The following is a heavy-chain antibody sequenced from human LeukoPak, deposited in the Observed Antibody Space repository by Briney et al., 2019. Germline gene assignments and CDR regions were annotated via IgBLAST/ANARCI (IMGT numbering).Heavy chain of an antibody. CDR3: ASRMVQGVIDDYYYYMDV. CDR1: GGSISSYY. V-gene: IGHV4-59*01. Sequence: SETLSLTCTVSGGSISSYYWSWIRQPPGKGLEWIGYIYYSGSTNYNPSLKSRVTISVDTSKNQFSLKLSSVTAADTAGYYCASRMVQGVIDDYYYYMDVWGKGTTVTVSS. J-gene: IGHJ6*03. CDR2: IYYSGST. D-gene: IGHD3-10*01.